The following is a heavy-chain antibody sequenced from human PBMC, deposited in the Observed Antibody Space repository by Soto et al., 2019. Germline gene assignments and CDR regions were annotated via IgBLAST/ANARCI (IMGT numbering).Heavy chain of an antibody. J-gene: IGHJ6*02. Sequence: QVQLVQSGDEVKKPGASVKVSCKASGYIFVNYGIAWVRQAPGQGLEWMGWISPYTGNTHSATKVQGRLTMTTDTSTSTAYMVLVSLTSDDTAVYYCVMVDNYVTPTPQDVWGQGTTVTVSS. CDR1: GYIFVNYG. CDR2: ISPYTGNT. D-gene: IGHD3-16*01. CDR3: VMVDNYVTPTPQDV. V-gene: IGHV1-18*01.